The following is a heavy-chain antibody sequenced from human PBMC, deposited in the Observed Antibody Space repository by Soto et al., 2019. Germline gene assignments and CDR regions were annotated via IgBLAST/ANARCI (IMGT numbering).Heavy chain of an antibody. CDR2: IYRTGST. CDR3: ASRDPGTSVDY. Sequence: PSETLSLTCAVSGGSFTSNNWWTWVRQPPGQGLEWIGEIYRTGSTNYNPSLKSRVTISLDKSENQFSLKVTSLTSADTAVYYCASRDPGTSVDYWGQGTLVTVSS. CDR1: GGSFTSNNW. J-gene: IGHJ4*02. V-gene: IGHV4-4*02. D-gene: IGHD1-7*01.